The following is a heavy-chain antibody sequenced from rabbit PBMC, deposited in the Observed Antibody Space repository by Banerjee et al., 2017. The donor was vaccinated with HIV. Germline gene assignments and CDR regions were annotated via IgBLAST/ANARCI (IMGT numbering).Heavy chain of an antibody. V-gene: IGHV1S40*01. CDR2: MDTGSSGRT. CDR1: GFSFSSSYY. J-gene: IGHJ3*01. CDR3: ARDSNGYADYGYGFIFRL. D-gene: IGHD6-1*01. Sequence: QSLEESGGGLVQPEGSLTLTCTASGFSFSSSYYMCWVRQAPGKGLEWIACMDTGSSGRTYYASWAKGRFTISKTSSTTVTLQMTSLTAADTATYFCARDSNGYADYGYGFIFRLWGQGTLVTVS.